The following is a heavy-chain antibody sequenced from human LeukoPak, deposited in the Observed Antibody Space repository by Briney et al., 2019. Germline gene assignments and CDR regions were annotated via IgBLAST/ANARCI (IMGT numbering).Heavy chain of an antibody. CDR3: ASDQEGFDY. V-gene: IGHV1-46*01. CDR2: IYPRDGST. J-gene: IGHJ4*02. Sequence: ASVKVSCKASGYTFTNNYLHWVRQAPGQGLEWMGMIYPRDGSTSYAQNFQGRVTVTRDTSTTTVHMELRGLRSEDTAVYYCASDQEGFDYWGQGTVVTVSS. CDR1: GYTFTNNY.